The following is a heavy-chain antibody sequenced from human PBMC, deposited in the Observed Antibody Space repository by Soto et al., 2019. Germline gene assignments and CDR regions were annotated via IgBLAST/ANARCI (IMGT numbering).Heavy chain of an antibody. Sequence: ASVKVSCKASGYIFNKYGFNWVRQAPGQGLERMGRISAFNGYTNFAQKFQGRVTLTTDTSTNTAYKELSSLRSDDTAIYYCARGRGVVIPAGTPDAFDVWGQGTMVTVSS. CDR1: GYIFNKYG. CDR3: ARGRGVVIPAGTPDAFDV. D-gene: IGHD2-21*01. CDR2: ISAFNGYT. J-gene: IGHJ3*01. V-gene: IGHV1-18*01.